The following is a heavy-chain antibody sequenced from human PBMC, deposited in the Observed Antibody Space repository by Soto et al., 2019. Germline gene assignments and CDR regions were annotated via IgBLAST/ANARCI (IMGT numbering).Heavy chain of an antibody. CDR1: GYTFTNYV. Sequence: QVQLVQSGGEVKKPGASVKVSCKPAGYTFTNYVIGWVRQAPGQGIERMRWISPFNGHTKYAQKFQDSVTLTTDTSTNTAYMELRSLRFDDAGVYYCARDAGGGSYLAYWGQGTLVAVSS. CDR2: ISPFNGHT. J-gene: IGHJ4*02. D-gene: IGHD1-26*01. CDR3: ARDAGGGSYLAY. V-gene: IGHV1-18*01.